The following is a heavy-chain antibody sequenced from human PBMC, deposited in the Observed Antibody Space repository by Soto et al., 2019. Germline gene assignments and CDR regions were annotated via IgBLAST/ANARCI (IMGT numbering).Heavy chain of an antibody. CDR2: INHSGST. CDR3: AIEYSGYDL. Sequence: QVQLQQWGAGLLKPSETLSLTCAVYGGSFSGYYWSWIRQPPGKGLEWIGEINHSGSTNYNPSLKSRVTISVDTSKNQCSLKMSSVTAADTAVYYCAIEYSGYDLWGQGTLVTVSS. D-gene: IGHD5-12*01. J-gene: IGHJ4*02. CDR1: GGSFSGYY. V-gene: IGHV4-34*01.